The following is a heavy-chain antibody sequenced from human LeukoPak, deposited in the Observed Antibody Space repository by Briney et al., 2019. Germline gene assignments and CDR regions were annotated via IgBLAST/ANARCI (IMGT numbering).Heavy chain of an antibody. CDR2: IEGAVEKT. CDR1: GFGMSGNA. V-gene: IGHV3-23*01. CDR3: ANSKVADFHY. Sequence: GGSLRLSCAGSGFGMSGNAMSWVRQAPGKGLEWVSAIEGAVEKTHYADSVKGRFTISRDKSMNTLYLQMNSLRVDDTAVYYCANSKVADFHYWGQGTRVTVSS. J-gene: IGHJ4*02. D-gene: IGHD6-19*01.